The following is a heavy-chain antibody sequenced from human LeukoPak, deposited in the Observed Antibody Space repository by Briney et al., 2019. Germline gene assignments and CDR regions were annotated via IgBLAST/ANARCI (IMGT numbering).Heavy chain of an antibody. D-gene: IGHD6-6*01. CDR3: ARDLVRPRYFDY. V-gene: IGHV1-69*04. J-gene: IGHJ4*02. CDR2: IIPILAIA. Sequence: SVKVSCKASGGTFSSYAISWVRQAPGQGLEWMGRIIPILAIANYAQKFQGRVTITADKSTSTAYMELSSLRSEDTAVYYCARDLVRPRYFDYWGQGTLVTVSS. CDR1: GGTFSSYA.